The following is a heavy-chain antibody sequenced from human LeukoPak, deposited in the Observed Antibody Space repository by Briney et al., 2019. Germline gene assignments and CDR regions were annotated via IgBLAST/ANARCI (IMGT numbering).Heavy chain of an antibody. CDR2: INPSGGST. V-gene: IGHV1-46*01. Sequence: ASVKVSCKASGYTFTSYYMHWVRQAPGQGLEWMGIINPSGGSTSYAQKFQGRVTMTRDTSTSTVYMELSSLRSEDTAVYYCARDGSGGPFRYYFDYWGQGTLVTVSS. CDR1: GYTFTSYY. CDR3: ARDGSGGPFRYYFDY. D-gene: IGHD1-26*01. J-gene: IGHJ4*02.